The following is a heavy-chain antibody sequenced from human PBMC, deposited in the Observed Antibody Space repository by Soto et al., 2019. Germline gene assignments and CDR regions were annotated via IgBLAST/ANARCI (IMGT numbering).Heavy chain of an antibody. Sequence: XESLKISCKGSGYSVTSYWISWVRQMPGKGLEWMGRIDPSDSYTNYSPSFQGHVTISADKSISTAYLQWSSLKASDTAMYYCARGYNWNENWFDPWGQGTLVTVSS. CDR3: ARGYNWNENWFDP. CDR1: GYSVTSYW. V-gene: IGHV5-10-1*01. D-gene: IGHD1-20*01. J-gene: IGHJ5*02. CDR2: IDPSDSYT.